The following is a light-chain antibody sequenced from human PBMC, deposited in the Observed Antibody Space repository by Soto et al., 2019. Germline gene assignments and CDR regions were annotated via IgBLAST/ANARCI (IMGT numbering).Light chain of an antibody. J-gene: IGLJ2*01. CDR1: SSDVGSYTF. V-gene: IGLV2-23*01. CDR3: CSYAGSMTWV. CDR2: EAT. Sequence: QSALTQPASVSGSPGQSITISCTGSSSDVGSYTFVSWYQHHPDKAPKLMIYEATKRPSGVSHRFSGSKSGNTASLTIYGLQAEDEGEYYCCSYAGSMTWVFGGGTKVTVL.